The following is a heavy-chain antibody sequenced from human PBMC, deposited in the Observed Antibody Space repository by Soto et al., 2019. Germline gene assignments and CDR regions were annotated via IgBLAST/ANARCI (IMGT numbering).Heavy chain of an antibody. J-gene: IGHJ6*02. CDR1: GYSISRGYY. D-gene: IGHD3-22*01. V-gene: IGHV4-38-2*01. CDR3: ARLTYYYDPSGPSAEGTYGMDV. CDR2: VFHRGSP. Sequence: PSETLSLTCVVSGYSISRGYYWGWIRQTPGKGLEWIGSVFHRGSPYYNPSLKSRVSISVDTSNNQFSLKLSSVTASDTAVYYCARLTYYYDPSGPSAEGTYGMDVWGQGTSVTVSS.